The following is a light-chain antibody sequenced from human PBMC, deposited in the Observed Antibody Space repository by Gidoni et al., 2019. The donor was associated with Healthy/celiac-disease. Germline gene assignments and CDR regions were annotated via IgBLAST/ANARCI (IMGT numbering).Light chain of an antibody. J-gene: IGKJ2*01. CDR1: QSVSSSY. Sequence: EIVLTQSPGTLSLSPGERATLSCRASQSVSSSYLAWYQQKPGQAPRLLIYGASSRATGIPDRCSDSGSGTDFTLTISRLEPEDFAVYYCQQYGSSPGFGQGTKLEIK. CDR2: GAS. V-gene: IGKV3-20*01. CDR3: QQYGSSPG.